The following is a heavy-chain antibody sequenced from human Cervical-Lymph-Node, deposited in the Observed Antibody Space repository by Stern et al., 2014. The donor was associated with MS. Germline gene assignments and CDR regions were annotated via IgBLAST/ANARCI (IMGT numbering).Heavy chain of an antibody. J-gene: IGHJ4*01. CDR1: GFSFSTYG. V-gene: IGHV3-33*01. CDR3: ARRFRSASFADY. CDR2: IWYDGSNE. Sequence: VQLVESGGGVVQPGRSLRLSCAASGFSFSTYGIHWVRQAPGKGLEWVAVIWYDGSNEDYVDSVKGRFTISRDNSKNALYLHMNSLRAEDTAVYYCARRFRSASFADYWGQGTLVTVSS. D-gene: IGHD3-3*01.